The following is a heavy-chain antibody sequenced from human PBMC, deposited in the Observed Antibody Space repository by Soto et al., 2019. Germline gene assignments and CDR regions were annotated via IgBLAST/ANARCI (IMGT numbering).Heavy chain of an antibody. CDR2: ISQSGNT. CDR1: GGSVSSSSFL. Sequence: SETLSLICTVSGGSVSSSSFLWGWIRQPPGKGLEWIGEISQSGNTNYSPSLKSRVSISIDTSMKQFSLNLASVSAADTAVYYCARAPKVSGSSQTRPDFWGQGTLVTVSS. V-gene: IGHV4-39*07. CDR3: ARAPKVSGSSQTRPDF. J-gene: IGHJ4*02. D-gene: IGHD6-6*01.